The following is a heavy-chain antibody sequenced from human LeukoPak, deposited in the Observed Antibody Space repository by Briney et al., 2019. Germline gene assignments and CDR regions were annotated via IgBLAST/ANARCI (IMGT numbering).Heavy chain of an antibody. J-gene: IGHJ4*02. Sequence: GGSLRLSCAASGFTVSSNYMNWARQAPGKGLEWISVIYGGGNIYYADSVKGRFTISRDNSKNTLYLQMNSLRAEDTAVYYCARGDYDFWSGQPGENYFDYWGQGTLVTVSS. CDR2: IYGGGNI. CDR3: ARGDYDFWSGQPGENYFDY. D-gene: IGHD3-3*01. V-gene: IGHV3-53*01. CDR1: GFTVSSNY.